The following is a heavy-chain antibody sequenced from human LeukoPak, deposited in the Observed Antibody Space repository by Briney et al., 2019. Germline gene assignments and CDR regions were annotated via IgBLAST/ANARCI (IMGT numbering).Heavy chain of an antibody. J-gene: IGHJ3*02. Sequence: PGGSLRLSCAGSGFTFSIYAMHWVRQAPGKGLEWVSTITATTRSTSYADSVKGRFTISRDNSKNTLYLQMNSLRAEDTAVYYCAKGDRSTMIGAFDIWGQGTMVTVSS. CDR1: GFTFSIYA. D-gene: IGHD3-22*01. V-gene: IGHV3-23*01. CDR2: ITATTRST. CDR3: AKGDRSTMIGAFDI.